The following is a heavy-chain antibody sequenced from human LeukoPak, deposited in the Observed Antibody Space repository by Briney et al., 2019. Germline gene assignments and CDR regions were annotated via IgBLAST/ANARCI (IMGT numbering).Heavy chain of an antibody. V-gene: IGHV3-53*01. Sequence: PGGSLRLSCAASGFTFSSYAMSWVRQAPGKGLEWVSVIYSGGSTYYADSVKGRFTISRDNSKNTLYLQMNSLRAEDTAVYYCATVWGSYRYYFDYWGQGTLVTVSS. CDR1: GFTFSSYA. J-gene: IGHJ4*02. CDR3: ATVWGSYRYYFDY. D-gene: IGHD3-16*02. CDR2: IYSGGST.